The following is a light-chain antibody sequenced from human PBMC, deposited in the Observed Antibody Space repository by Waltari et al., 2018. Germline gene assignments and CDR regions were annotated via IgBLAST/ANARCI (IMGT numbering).Light chain of an antibody. V-gene: IGKV3-20*01. CDR2: GAS. Sequence: EIVLTQSPGTLSLSPGDRATLSCRASPSVSRVVAWYQQRPVQAPRLLIYGASNRATGIPDRFSGSGSGTDFNLTISRLEPEDFAMYYCQMYVRLPVTFGQGTKVEIK. J-gene: IGKJ1*01. CDR3: QMYVRLPVT. CDR1: PSVSRV.